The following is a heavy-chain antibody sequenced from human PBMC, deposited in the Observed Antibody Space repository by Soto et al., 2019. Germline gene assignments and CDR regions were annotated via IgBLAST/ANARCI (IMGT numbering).Heavy chain of an antibody. V-gene: IGHV4-38-2*01. CDR3: ARCSGSSGFDY. CDR2: IYHSGST. Sequence: PETLSLTCAVSGYSISSGYYWGWIRQPPGKGLEWIGSIYHSGSTYYNPSLKSRVTISVDTSKNQFSLKLSSVTAADTAVYYCARCSGSSGFDYWGQGTLVTVSS. J-gene: IGHJ4*02. D-gene: IGHD3-10*02. CDR1: GYSISSGYY.